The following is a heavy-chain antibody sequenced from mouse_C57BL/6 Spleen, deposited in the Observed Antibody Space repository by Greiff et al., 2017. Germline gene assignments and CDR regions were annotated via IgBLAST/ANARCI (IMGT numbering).Heavy chain of an antibody. J-gene: IGHJ4*01. CDR3: ASAPYDSFYAMDY. V-gene: IGHV2-6*01. D-gene: IGHD2-4*01. CDR2: IWGVGST. Sequence: QVQLKESGPGLVAPSQSLSITCTVSGFSLTSYGVDWVRQSPGKGLEWLGVIWGVGSTNYNSALKSRLSISKDNSKSQVFLKMNSLQTDDTAMYYCASAPYDSFYAMDYWGQGTSVTVSS. CDR1: GFSLTSYG.